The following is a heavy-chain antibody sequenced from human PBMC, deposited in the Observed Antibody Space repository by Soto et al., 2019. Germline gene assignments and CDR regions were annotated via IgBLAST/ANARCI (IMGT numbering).Heavy chain of an antibody. J-gene: IGHJ4*02. V-gene: IGHV3-11*01. CDR2: ISGSGSTI. D-gene: IGHD2-8*02. Sequence: GGSLRLSWEACGFIFSDYYMSWIRQAPGKGLEWVSYISGSGSTIYLADSVKGRFTICRDNAKDSVYLQMHSLRAEDTAVYYCARDDHCTGLWGQGTLVTVSS. CDR1: GFIFSDYY. CDR3: ARDDHCTGL.